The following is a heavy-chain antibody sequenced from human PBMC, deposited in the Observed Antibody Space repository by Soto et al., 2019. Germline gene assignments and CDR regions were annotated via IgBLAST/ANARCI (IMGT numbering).Heavy chain of an antibody. J-gene: IGHJ6*02. V-gene: IGHV1-18*01. CDR3: ARPVVPAAKLAPWDYYYYYGMDV. CDR1: GYTFTSYG. CDR2: ISAYNGNT. Sequence: GASVKVSCKASGYTFTSYGISWVRQAPGQGLEWMGWISAYNGNTNYAQKLQGRFTISRDNSKNTLYLQMNSLRAEDTAVYYCARPVVPAAKLAPWDYYYYYGMDVWGQGTTVTVSS. D-gene: IGHD2-2*01.